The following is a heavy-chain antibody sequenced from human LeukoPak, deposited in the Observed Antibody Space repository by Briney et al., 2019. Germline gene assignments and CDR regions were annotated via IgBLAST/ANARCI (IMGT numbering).Heavy chain of an antibody. J-gene: IGHJ4*02. Sequence: QPGGSLRLSCAASGFTVSSNYMSWVRQAPGKGLEWVSVIYSGGSTYYADSVKGRFTISRDNAKNSLYLQMNSLRAEDTALYYCARDLRLGELSPFDYWGQGTLVTVSS. CDR1: GFTVSSNY. CDR3: ARDLRLGELSPFDY. D-gene: IGHD3-16*02. V-gene: IGHV3-53*01. CDR2: IYSGGST.